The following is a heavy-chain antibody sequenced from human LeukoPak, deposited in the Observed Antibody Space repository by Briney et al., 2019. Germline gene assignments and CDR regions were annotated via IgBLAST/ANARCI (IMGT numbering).Heavy chain of an antibody. CDR2: INPNSGGT. Sequence: GASVKVSCKASGYTFTCYYMHWVRQAPGQGLEWMGWINPNSGGTNYAQKFQGRVTMTRDTSISTAYMELSRLRSDDTAVYYCARELHCSSTSCYEGFDYWGQGTLVTVSS. D-gene: IGHD2-2*01. V-gene: IGHV1-2*02. CDR1: GYTFTCYY. CDR3: ARELHCSSTSCYEGFDY. J-gene: IGHJ4*02.